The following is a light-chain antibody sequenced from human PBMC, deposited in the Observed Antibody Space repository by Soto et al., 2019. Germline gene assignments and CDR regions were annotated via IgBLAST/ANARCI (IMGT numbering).Light chain of an antibody. V-gene: IGKV1-5*03. CDR2: KAS. CDR3: QQYMSYS. J-gene: IGKJ1*01. Sequence: DIQMTQSPSTLSGSVGDRVTITCRACQTISSWLAWYQQKPGKAPKLLIYKASTLKSGVPSRFSGSGSGTEFTLTISSLKPDDFATYYCQQYMSYSFGQGTKVDIK. CDR1: QTISSW.